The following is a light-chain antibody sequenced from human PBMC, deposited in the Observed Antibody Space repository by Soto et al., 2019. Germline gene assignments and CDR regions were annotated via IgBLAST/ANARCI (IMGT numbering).Light chain of an antibody. CDR2: AAS. V-gene: IGKV1-39*01. CDR1: QSISSY. Sequence: DIQMTQSPSSLSASVGDRVTITCRASQSISSYLNWYQQKPGKAPKLLIYAASSLQSGVPSRFSGHGIGTDFPLPHSSLQPEDFANYCRPQSYSTPLTFGGGTKVEIK. J-gene: IGKJ4*01. CDR3: PQSYSTPLT.